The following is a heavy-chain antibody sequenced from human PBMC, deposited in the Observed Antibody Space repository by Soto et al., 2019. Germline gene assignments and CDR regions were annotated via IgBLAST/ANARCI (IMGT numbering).Heavy chain of an antibody. CDR1: AFNFDNSY. V-gene: IGHV3-53*01. D-gene: IGHD2-2*01. J-gene: IGHJ4*02. CDR2: LYSGGQT. Sequence: PGGSLRLSCAVSAFNFDNSYMSWVRQAPGKGLEWVSILYSGGQTYYTESVRGRFTISRDISKNTLDLQMNRLTADDTAVYYCSKNNVAPAFVGFEYWGQGTLVTVSS. CDR3: SKNNVAPAFVGFEY.